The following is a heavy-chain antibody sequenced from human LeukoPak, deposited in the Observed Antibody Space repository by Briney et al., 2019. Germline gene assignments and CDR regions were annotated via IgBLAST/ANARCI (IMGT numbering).Heavy chain of an antibody. CDR1: GYTFTGYY. V-gene: IGHV1-2*02. Sequence: ASVKVSCKASGYTFTGYYMHWVRQAPGQGLEWMGWINPNSGGTNHAQKFQGRVTMTRDTSISTAYMELSSLRSEDTAVYYCARLEPSLRGSTFDYWGQGTMVTVSS. J-gene: IGHJ4*03. CDR3: ARLEPSLRGSTFDY. D-gene: IGHD5/OR15-5a*01. CDR2: INPNSGGT.